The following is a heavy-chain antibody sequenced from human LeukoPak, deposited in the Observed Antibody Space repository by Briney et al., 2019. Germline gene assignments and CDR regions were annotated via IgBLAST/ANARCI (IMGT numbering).Heavy chain of an antibody. CDR3: ARGAILGGYNLIDD. D-gene: IGHD1-26*01. Sequence: PGGSLRLFCAASGFSFGTYAMHWVRQAPGEGREWVALILYDGSLENTADSVRGRFIISRDNSKNTLFLQMNSLRIEDTAVYYCARGAILGGYNLIDDWGQGTLVTVSS. CDR1: GFSFGTYA. V-gene: IGHV3-30*04. J-gene: IGHJ4*02. CDR2: ILYDGSLE.